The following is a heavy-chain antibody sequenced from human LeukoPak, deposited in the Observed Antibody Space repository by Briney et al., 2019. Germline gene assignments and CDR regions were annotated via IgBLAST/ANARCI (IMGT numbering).Heavy chain of an antibody. CDR3: ASSYYYDSSGYYKFDY. V-gene: IGHV4-4*07. CDR2: IYTSGST. J-gene: IGHJ4*02. D-gene: IGHD3-22*01. Sequence: SETLSLTCTVSGGSISSYYWSWIRQPAGKGLEWIGRIYTSGSTNYNPSLKSRVPMSVDTSKNQFSLKLSSVTAADTAVYYCASSYYYDSSGYYKFDYWGQGTLVTVSS. CDR1: GGSISSYY.